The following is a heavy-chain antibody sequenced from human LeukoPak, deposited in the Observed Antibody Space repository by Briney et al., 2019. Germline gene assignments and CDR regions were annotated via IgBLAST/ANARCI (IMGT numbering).Heavy chain of an antibody. CDR3: ANHPEDYYDSSGAS. D-gene: IGHD3-22*01. CDR2: IRYDGSNK. J-gene: IGHJ5*02. V-gene: IGHV3-30*02. Sequence: GGSLRLSCAASGFTFSSYGMHWVRQAPGKGLEWVAFIRYDGSNKYYTDSVKGRFTIARDNPKNTLYLQMNSLRAEDSAVYYCANHPEDYYDSSGASWGQGTLVTVSS. CDR1: GFTFSSYG.